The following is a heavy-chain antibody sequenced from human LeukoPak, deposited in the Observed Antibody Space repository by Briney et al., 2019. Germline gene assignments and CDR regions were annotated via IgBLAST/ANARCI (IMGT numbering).Heavy chain of an antibody. D-gene: IGHD3-10*01. CDR1: GGSFSGYY. CDR2: INHSGST. J-gene: IGHJ4*02. CDR3: ARGFPPGSGSYYNTPAIYYFDY. Sequence: ETLSLTCAVYGGSFSGYYWSWIRQPPGKGLEWIGEINHSGSTNYNPSLKSRVTISVDTSKNQFSLKLSSVTAADTAVYYCARGFPPGSGSYYNTPAIYYFDYWGQGTLVTVSS. V-gene: IGHV4-34*01.